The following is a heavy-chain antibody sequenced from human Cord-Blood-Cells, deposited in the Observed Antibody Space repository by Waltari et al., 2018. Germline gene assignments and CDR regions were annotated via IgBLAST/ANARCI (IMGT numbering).Heavy chain of an antibody. V-gene: IGHV4-61*01. CDR3: ARGPTGDISYYYYYYMDV. D-gene: IGHD7-27*01. CDR2: IYYSGST. J-gene: IGHJ6*03. Sequence: QVQLQESGPGLVKPSETLSLTCTVSGGSVSSGSYYWSWIRPPPGKGLEWIGSIYYSGSTNYTPSLKSRVTISVDTSKNQFSLKLSSVTAADTAVYYCARGPTGDISYYYYYYMDVWGKGTTVTVSS. CDR1: GGSVSSGSYY.